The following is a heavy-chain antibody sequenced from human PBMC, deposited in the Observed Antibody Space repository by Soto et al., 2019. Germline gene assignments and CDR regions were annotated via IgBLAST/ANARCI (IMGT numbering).Heavy chain of an antibody. CDR1: GGSISSGGYS. CDR3: ARGSILTGYYMPFETWFDP. J-gene: IGHJ5*02. Sequence: PSETLSLTCAVSGGSISSGGYSWSWIRQPPGKGLEWIGYIYHSGSTYYNPSLKSRVTISVDRSKNQFSLKLSSVTAADTAVYYCARGSILTGYYMPFETWFDPWGQGTLVTVSS. CDR2: IYHSGST. V-gene: IGHV4-30-2*01. D-gene: IGHD3-9*01.